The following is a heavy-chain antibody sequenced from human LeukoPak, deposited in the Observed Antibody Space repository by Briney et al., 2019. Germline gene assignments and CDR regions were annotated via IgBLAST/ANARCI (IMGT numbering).Heavy chain of an antibody. D-gene: IGHD1-26*01. V-gene: IGHV3-21*01. CDR1: GFTFSSYS. Sequence: PGGSLRLSCAASGFTFSSYSMNWVRQAPGKGLEWVSSISSSSSYIYYADSVKGRFTISRDNARNSLSLQMNSLRAEDTAVYYCARDPYSGSYGNEYYYCMDVWGKGTTVTISS. CDR2: ISSSSSYI. CDR3: ARDPYSGSYGNEYYYCMDV. J-gene: IGHJ6*03.